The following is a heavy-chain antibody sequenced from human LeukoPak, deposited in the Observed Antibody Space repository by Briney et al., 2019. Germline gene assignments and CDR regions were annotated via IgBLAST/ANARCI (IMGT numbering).Heavy chain of an antibody. CDR2: ISGSGGST. Sequence: PGGSLRLSCAASGFTFSSYAMSWVRQAPGKGLEWVSAISGSGGSTYYADSVKGRFTISRDNSKHTLYLQMSSLRVGDTAVYYCAKRLSTSSYDSWGQGTLVTVSS. CDR3: AKRLSTSSYDS. CDR1: GFTFSSYA. J-gene: IGHJ4*02. V-gene: IGHV3-23*01. D-gene: IGHD2-2*01.